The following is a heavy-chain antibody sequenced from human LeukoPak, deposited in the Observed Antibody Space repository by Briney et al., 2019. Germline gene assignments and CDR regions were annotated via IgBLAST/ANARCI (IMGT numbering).Heavy chain of an antibody. CDR3: ARDLGLTISANWFDP. D-gene: IGHD3-9*01. CDR2: VYHTGAT. Sequence: SETLSLTCGVSGYSISSGYFWVWIRQPPGKGLEWIGSVYHTGATYYNPSLRSPVTISVDTSKNQFSLELNSVTATDTAVYYCARDLGLTISANWFDPWGQGTLVTVSS. J-gene: IGHJ5*02. V-gene: IGHV4-38-2*02. CDR1: GYSISSGYF.